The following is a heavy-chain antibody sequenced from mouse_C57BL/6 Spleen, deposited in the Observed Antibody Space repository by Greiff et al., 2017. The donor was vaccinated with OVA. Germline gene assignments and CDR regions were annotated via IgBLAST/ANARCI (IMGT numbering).Heavy chain of an antibody. CDR3: ATDYGSSYGYWYFDV. Sequence: VQLQQSGAELVRPGSSVKLSCKASGYTFTSYWMHWVKQRPIQGLEWIGNIDPSDSETHYNQKFKDKATLTVDKSSSTAYMQLSSLTSEDSAVYYCATDYGSSYGYWYFDVWGTGTTVTVSS. V-gene: IGHV1-52*01. D-gene: IGHD1-1*01. CDR2: IDPSDSET. J-gene: IGHJ1*03. CDR1: GYTFTSYW.